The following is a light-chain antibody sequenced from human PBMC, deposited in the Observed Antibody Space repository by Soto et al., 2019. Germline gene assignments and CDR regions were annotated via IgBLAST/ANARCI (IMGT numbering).Light chain of an antibody. J-gene: IGLJ2*01. CDR2: YDS. Sequence: SYELTQPPSVSLAPGKTARITCGGNNIGSKSVHGYQQKPGQAPVLVIYYDSVRPSGIPERFSGSNSGNTATLTISRVEAGDEADSYCQVWDSSSDHVVFGGGTKLTVL. CDR3: QVWDSSSDHVV. V-gene: IGLV3-21*04. CDR1: NIGSKS.